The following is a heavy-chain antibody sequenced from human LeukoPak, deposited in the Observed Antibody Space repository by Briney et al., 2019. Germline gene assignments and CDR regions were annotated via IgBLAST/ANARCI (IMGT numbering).Heavy chain of an antibody. D-gene: IGHD3-10*01. CDR3: TTDRYGSGSYYNNN. Sequence: GESLRPSCAASGFTFSNAWMSWVRQAPGQGLEWVGRIKSKTAGGTTDYAAPVKGRFIISRDDSKSTLYLQMDSLKTEDTAVYYCTTDRYGSGSYYNNNWGQGTLVTVSS. J-gene: IGHJ4*02. V-gene: IGHV3-15*01. CDR1: GFTFSNAW. CDR2: IKSKTAGGTT.